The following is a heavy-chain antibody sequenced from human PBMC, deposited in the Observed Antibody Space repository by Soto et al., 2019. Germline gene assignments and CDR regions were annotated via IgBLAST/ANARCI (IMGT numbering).Heavy chain of an antibody. CDR1: GFTFSSYW. J-gene: IGHJ3*02. D-gene: IGHD6-13*01. CDR3: AKIHPRAAAGTQVHAFDI. V-gene: IGHV3-7*05. Sequence: PGGSLRLSCAASGFTFSSYWMSWVRQAPGKGLEWVANIKQDGSEKYYVDSVKGRFTISRDNAKNSLYLQMNSLRAEDTAVYYCAKIHPRAAAGTQVHAFDIWGQGTMVTVSS. CDR2: IKQDGSEK.